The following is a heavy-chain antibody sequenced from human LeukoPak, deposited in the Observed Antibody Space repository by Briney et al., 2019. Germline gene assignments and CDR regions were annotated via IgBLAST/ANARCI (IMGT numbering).Heavy chain of an antibody. V-gene: IGHV4-4*09. CDR2: IYTSGST. CDR1: GGPISGYY. J-gene: IGHJ3*02. Sequence: PSETLSLTCTVSGGPISGYYWTWIRQPPGKGLEWIGYIYTSGSTNYNPSLKSRVTISVDMSKNQFSLQLSSVTAADTAVYYCARQSCSSTSCPHRNVFDIWGQGTMVTASP. CDR3: ARQSCSSTSCPHRNVFDI. D-gene: IGHD2-2*01.